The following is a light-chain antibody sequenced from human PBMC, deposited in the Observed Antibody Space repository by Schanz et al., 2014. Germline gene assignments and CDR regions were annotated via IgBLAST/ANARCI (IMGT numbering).Light chain of an antibody. Sequence: QSVLTQPASVSGSPGQSVTISCTGTSSDVGGYNYVSWYQQHPGEAPKLIIYEVDKRPSGVPDRFSGSKSGNTASLTVSGLQAEDEADYYCFSYAGSNNLAFGGGTKVTVL. CDR3: FSYAGSNNLA. CDR2: EVD. J-gene: IGLJ2*01. V-gene: IGLV2-8*01. CDR1: SSDVGGYNY.